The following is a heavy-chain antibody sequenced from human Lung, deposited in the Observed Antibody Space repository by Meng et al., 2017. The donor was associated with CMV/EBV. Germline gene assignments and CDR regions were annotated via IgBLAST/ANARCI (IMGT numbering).Heavy chain of an antibody. V-gene: IGHV1-46*01. CDR2: INPSGGST. Sequence: SXXVSXKASGYTFTSYYMHWVRQAPGQGLEWMGIINPSGGSTSYAQKFQGRVTMTRDTSTSTVYMELSSLRSEDTAVYYCARDLAAAGTGSGWDYYYYGMDVWGQGXTVTVSS. CDR3: ARDLAAAGTGSGWDYYYYGMDV. J-gene: IGHJ6*02. D-gene: IGHD6-13*01. CDR1: GYTFTSYY.